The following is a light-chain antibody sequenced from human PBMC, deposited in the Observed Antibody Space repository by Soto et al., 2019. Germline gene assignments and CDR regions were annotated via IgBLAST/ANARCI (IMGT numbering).Light chain of an antibody. CDR1: QSVSSSY. J-gene: IGKJ2*01. Sequence: EIVLTQSPGTLSLSPGERATLSCRASQSVSSSYLAWYQQKPGQAPRLLIYGASSRATGIPDRFSGSGSGTDLTLTISRLEPEDFALYYCQQYGSSPRYTFGQGTKLEIK. CDR3: QQYGSSPRYT. V-gene: IGKV3-20*01. CDR2: GAS.